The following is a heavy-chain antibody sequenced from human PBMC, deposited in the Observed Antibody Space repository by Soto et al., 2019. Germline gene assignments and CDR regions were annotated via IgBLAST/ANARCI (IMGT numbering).Heavy chain of an antibody. J-gene: IGHJ4*02. CDR2: IYYSGST. D-gene: IGHD3-9*01. V-gene: IGHV4-30-2*01. CDR1: GGSISSGGYS. CDR3: ARGPPIFY. Sequence: PSETLSLTCAVSGGSISSGGYSWSWIRQPPGKGLEWIGYIYYSGSTYYNPSLRSRVTISVDRSKNQFSLKLNSVTAADTAVYYCARGPPIFYWGQGTLVTVSS.